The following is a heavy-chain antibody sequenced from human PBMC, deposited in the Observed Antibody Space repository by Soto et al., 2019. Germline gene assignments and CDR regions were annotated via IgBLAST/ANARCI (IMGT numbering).Heavy chain of an antibody. D-gene: IGHD3-10*01. CDR2: IYHSGST. J-gene: IGHJ5*02. V-gene: IGHV4-30-2*01. Sequence: QLQLQESGSGLVKPSQTLFLTCAVSGGSISSGGYSWSWIRQPPGKGLEWIGYIYHSGSTYYNPSLKSRVTISVDRSKNQFSLKLSSVTAADTAVYYCARDLRGSGIWFDPWGQGTLVTVSS. CDR3: ARDLRGSGIWFDP. CDR1: GGSISSGGYS.